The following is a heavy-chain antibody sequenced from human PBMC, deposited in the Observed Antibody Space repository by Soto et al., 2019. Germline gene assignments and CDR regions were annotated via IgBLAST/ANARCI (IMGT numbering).Heavy chain of an antibody. Sequence: PSETLSLTCTVSGGSISSGGYYWSWIRQHPGKGLEWIGYIYYSGSTYYNPSLKSRVTISVDTSKNQFSLKLSSVTAADTAVYYCATDRPVKGYYYDSSGYYLHAFDIWGQGTMVTVSS. CDR2: IYYSGST. J-gene: IGHJ3*02. D-gene: IGHD3-22*01. V-gene: IGHV4-31*03. CDR1: GGSISSGGYY. CDR3: ATDRPVKGYYYDSSGYYLHAFDI.